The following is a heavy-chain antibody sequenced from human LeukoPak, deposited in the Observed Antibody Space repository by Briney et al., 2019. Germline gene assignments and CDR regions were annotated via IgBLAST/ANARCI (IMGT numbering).Heavy chain of an antibody. J-gene: IGHJ5*02. D-gene: IGHD6-13*01. CDR3: AKDEGSSSPQVPWFDP. CDR2: ISGSGGST. V-gene: IGHV3-23*01. Sequence: PGGSLRLSCAASGFTFSSYAMSWVRQAPGKGLEWVSAISGSGGSTYYADSVKGRFTISRDNSKNTLYLQMNSLRAEDTAVYYCAKDEGSSSPQVPWFDPWGQGTLVTVSS. CDR1: GFTFSSYA.